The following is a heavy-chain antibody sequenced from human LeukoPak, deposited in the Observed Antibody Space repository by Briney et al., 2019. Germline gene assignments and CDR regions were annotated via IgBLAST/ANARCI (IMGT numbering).Heavy chain of an antibody. V-gene: IGHV3-74*01. D-gene: IGHD6-19*01. CDR2: INPDGSTT. CDR3: ARLRWLVEGGYFDY. J-gene: IGHJ4*02. Sequence: GGSLRLSCAASGFTFSSYWMHWVRQAPGKGLVWVSRINPDGSTTSYADSVKDRFTISRDNAKNTLYLQMNSLRAEDTAVYYCARLRWLVEGGYFDYWGQGTLVTVSS. CDR1: GFTFSSYW.